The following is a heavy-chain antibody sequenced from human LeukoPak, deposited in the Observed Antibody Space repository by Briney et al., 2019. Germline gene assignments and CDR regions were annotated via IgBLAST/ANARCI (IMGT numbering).Heavy chain of an antibody. CDR2: INWEGAST. Sequence: GGSLRLSCAASGFRFDDYSMNWVRHVPGKGLEWVAGINWEGASTGYRESMKGRFTISRDNGKNSLYLQMNSLRAEDTAVYFCAKRGVVIRVILVGFHKEAYYFESWGQGALVTVSS. CDR1: GFRFDDYS. CDR3: AKRGVVIRVILVGFHKEAYYFES. D-gene: IGHD3/OR15-3a*01. V-gene: IGHV3-20*04. J-gene: IGHJ4*02.